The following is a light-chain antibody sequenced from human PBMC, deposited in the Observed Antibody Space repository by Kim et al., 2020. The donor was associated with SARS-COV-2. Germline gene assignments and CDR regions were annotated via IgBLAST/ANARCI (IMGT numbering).Light chain of an antibody. CDR2: RGN. Sequence: QSVLAQPPSASGTPGQRVTISCSGSSSNIGSNFVYWYQQFSGTAPKLLIFRGNQRPSGVPDRFSGSKSGTSASLAISGLRSEDEADYYCATWDGSLSGPVFGGGTQLTVL. V-gene: IGLV1-47*01. J-gene: IGLJ7*01. CDR3: ATWDGSLSGPV. CDR1: SSNIGSNF.